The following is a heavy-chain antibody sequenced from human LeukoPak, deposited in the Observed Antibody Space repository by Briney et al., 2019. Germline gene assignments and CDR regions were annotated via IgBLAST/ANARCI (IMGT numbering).Heavy chain of an antibody. CDR2: IIPIFGTA. D-gene: IGHD2-2*01. J-gene: IGHJ3*02. CDR1: GGTFSSYA. Sequence: SVKVSCKASGGTFSSYAISWVRQAPGQGLEWMGGIIPIFGTANYAQKFQGRVTITTDESTSTAYMELSSLKASDTAMYYCARSSSTSWSRGALNAFDIWGQGTMVTVSS. V-gene: IGHV1-69*05. CDR3: ARSSSTSWSRGALNAFDI.